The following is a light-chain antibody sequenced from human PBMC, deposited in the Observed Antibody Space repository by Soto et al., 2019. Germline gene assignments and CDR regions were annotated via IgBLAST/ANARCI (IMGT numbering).Light chain of an antibody. V-gene: IGKV3-20*01. CDR3: KQFGSSPPWT. CDR2: DAF. CDR1: QSVSNNY. Sequence: EIVLTQSPGTLSLSPGERATLYCRASQSVSNNYLAWYQQRPGQAPRLLIYDAFKRPTGIPDRFSGSGSGTNFTLIINRLEPEDFAVYYCKQFGSSPPWTFGQGTKVEIK. J-gene: IGKJ1*01.